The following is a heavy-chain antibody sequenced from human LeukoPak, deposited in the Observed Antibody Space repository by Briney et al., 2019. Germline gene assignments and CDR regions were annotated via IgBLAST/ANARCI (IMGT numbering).Heavy chain of an antibody. J-gene: IGHJ4*02. D-gene: IGHD1-26*01. CDR2: INSHGSIT. Sequence: GGSLRLSCAASGFTFSNYWMHWVRQVPGKGLLWVSRINSHGSITTYADSVKGRFTISRDNAKNTLYTQMNSLRTEDTAIFYCARASTDGSRHGRDYWGQGTLVTVSS. CDR3: ARASTDGSRHGRDY. V-gene: IGHV3-74*01. CDR1: GFTFSNYW.